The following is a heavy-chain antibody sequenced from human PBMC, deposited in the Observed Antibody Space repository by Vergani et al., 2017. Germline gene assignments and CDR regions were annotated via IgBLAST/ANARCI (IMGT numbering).Heavy chain of an antibody. J-gene: IGHJ5*02. CDR2: SYYSGST. CDR1: GSSIRSSNYY. V-gene: IGHV4-39*01. Sequence: QLQLQESGPGLVKPSATLSLTCRVSGSSIRSSNYYLGWIRQPPGKGLEWIASSYYSGSTYYNPSLKGRVTISEDTSKNQFSLKRGSVTAADTAVYFCARHSTVEWLVKLGWIDPWGQGILVTVSS. CDR3: ARHSTVEWLVKLGWIDP. D-gene: IGHD6-19*01.